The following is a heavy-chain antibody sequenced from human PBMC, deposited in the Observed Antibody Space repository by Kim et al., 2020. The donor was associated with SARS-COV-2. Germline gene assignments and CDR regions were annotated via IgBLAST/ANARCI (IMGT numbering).Heavy chain of an antibody. CDR3: AAGLSGYSY. J-gene: IGHJ4*02. CDR1: GFTFSSYG. CDR2: ISYDGSNK. Sequence: GGSLRLSCAASGFTFSSYGMHWVRQAPGKGLEWVAVISYDGSNKYYADSVKGRFTISRDNSKNTLYLQMNSLRAEDTAVYYCAAGLSGYSYWGQGTLVTVSS. V-gene: IGHV3-30*03. D-gene: IGHD3-3*01.